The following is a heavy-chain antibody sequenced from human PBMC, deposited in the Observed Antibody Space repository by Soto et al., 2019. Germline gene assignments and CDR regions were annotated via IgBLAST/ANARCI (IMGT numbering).Heavy chain of an antibody. CDR2: IIPIFGTA. Sequence: AASVKVSCKASGGTFSSYAISWVRQAPGQGLEWMGGIIPIFGTANYAQKFQGRVTITADESTSTAYMELSSLRSEDTAVYYCARSYSGYDFGYWGQGTLVTVSS. V-gene: IGHV1-69*13. J-gene: IGHJ4*02. CDR1: GGTFSSYA. D-gene: IGHD5-12*01. CDR3: ARSYSGYDFGY.